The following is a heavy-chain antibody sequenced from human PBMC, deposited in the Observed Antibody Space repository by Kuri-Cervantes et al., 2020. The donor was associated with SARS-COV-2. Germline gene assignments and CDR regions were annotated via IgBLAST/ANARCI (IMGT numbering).Heavy chain of an antibody. V-gene: IGHV1-69*04. CDR1: GGTFSSYA. Sequence: SVKVSCKASGGTFSSYAISWVRQAPGQGLEWMGRIIPILGIANYAQKFQGRVTITADKSTSTAYMKLSSLRSEDTAVYYCARDGGTYYDFWSGYHGRGMDVWGQGTTVTVSS. J-gene: IGHJ6*02. CDR2: IIPILGIA. D-gene: IGHD3-3*01. CDR3: ARDGGTYYDFWSGYHGRGMDV.